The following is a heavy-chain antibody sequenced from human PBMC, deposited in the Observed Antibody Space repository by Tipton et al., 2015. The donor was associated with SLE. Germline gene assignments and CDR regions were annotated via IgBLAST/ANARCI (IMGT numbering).Heavy chain of an antibody. D-gene: IGHD2-2*02. Sequence: QLVQSGAEVKKPGASVKVSCKASGYTFTSYAISWVRQAPGQGLEWMGGIIPIFGTANYAQKFQGRVTITADESTSTAYMELSSLRSEDTAVYYCARGSCSSTSCYTEGFDYWGQGTLVTVSS. CDR1: GYTFTSYA. V-gene: IGHV1-69*13. J-gene: IGHJ4*02. CDR3: ARGSCSSTSCYTEGFDY. CDR2: IIPIFGTA.